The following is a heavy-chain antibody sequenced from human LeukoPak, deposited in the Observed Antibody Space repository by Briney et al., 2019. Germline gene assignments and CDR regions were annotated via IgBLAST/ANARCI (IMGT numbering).Heavy chain of an antibody. V-gene: IGHV1-2*02. Sequence: GASVKVSCKASGYTFTGYYMHWVRQAPGQGLEWMGWINPNSGGTNYAQKFQGRVTTTRDTSISTAYMELSRLRSDDTAVYYCARELPYYYGSGSYGYWGQGTLVTVSS. CDR1: GYTFTGYY. D-gene: IGHD3-10*01. J-gene: IGHJ4*02. CDR2: INPNSGGT. CDR3: ARELPYYYGSGSYGY.